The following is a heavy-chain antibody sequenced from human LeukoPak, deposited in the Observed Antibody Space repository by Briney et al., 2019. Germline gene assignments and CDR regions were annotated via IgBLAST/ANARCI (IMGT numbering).Heavy chain of an antibody. CDR2: IIPIFGTA. J-gene: IGHJ4*02. D-gene: IGHD3-22*01. V-gene: IGHV1-69*05. CDR1: GGTFSSYA. CDR3: ARDRRYYDSSGYYYFDY. Sequence: SVKVSCKASGGTFSSYAISWVRQAPGQALEWMGRIIPIFGTANYAQKFQGRVTITTDESTSTAYMELSSLRFEDTAVYYCARDRRYYDSSGYYYFDYWGQGTLVTVSS.